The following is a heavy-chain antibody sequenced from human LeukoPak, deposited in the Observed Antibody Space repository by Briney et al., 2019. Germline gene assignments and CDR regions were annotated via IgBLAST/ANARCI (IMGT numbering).Heavy chain of an antibody. CDR2: LYYSGST. CDR1: GGSISSYY. J-gene: IGHJ4*02. D-gene: IGHD5-18*01. V-gene: IGHV4-59*01. CDR3: ARAGSGYSFDY. Sequence: PSETLSLTCTVSGGSISSYYWSWIRQPPGKGLEWIGYLYYSGSTNYNPSLKGRVTISVDTSKNQFSLKLSSVTAADTAVYYCARAGSGYSFDYWGQGTLVTVSS.